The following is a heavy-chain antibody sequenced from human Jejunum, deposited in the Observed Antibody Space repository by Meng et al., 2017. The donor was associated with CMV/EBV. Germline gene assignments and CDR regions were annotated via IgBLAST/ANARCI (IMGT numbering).Heavy chain of an antibody. CDR2: MNPNRGTT. CDR1: GYTFTSYD. D-gene: IGHD6-19*01. V-gene: IGHV1-8*01. CDR3: ATGVADFEY. Sequence: QVQLVQSGAEVKTPGASAKVSCKASGYTFTSYDINWVRQGTGQGLEWMGWMNPNRGTTGYAQKFQGRVTMTRNISKSTAYMDLSSLRSEDTAVYYCATGVADFEYWGQGTLVTVSS. J-gene: IGHJ4*02.